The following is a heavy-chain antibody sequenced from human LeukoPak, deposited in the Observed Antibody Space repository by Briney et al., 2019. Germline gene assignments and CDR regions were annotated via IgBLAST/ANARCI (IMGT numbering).Heavy chain of an antibody. CDR1: GGSVNSYY. CDR3: ARDSRDPSLWFGELLSPLDC. J-gene: IGHJ4*02. CDR2: FYTSGST. D-gene: IGHD3-10*01. Sequence: PSETLSLTCSVSGGSVNSYYWSWIRQPAGKGLEWIGRFYTSGSTDYNPSLKSRLTMSVDTSKNQFSLNLNSVTAADTAVYYCARDSRDPSLWFGELLSPLDCWGQGTLVTVSS. V-gene: IGHV4-4*07.